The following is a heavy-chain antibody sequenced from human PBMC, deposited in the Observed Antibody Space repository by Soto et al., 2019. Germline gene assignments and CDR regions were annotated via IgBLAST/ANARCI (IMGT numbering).Heavy chain of an antibody. D-gene: IGHD6-13*01. CDR1: GYKVSTWHNFTSYW. CDR3: ARVKITVADFDH. J-gene: IGHJ4*02. CDR2: IYPGDSDT. V-gene: IGHV5-51*01. Sequence: PGESLKISCMGFGYKVSTWHNFTSYWIAWVRQMPGEGLEWMGIIYPGDSDTRYSPSFQGQVTISADKSISTAYLQWSSLKASDTAMYYCARVKITVADFDHWGQGTLVTVSS.